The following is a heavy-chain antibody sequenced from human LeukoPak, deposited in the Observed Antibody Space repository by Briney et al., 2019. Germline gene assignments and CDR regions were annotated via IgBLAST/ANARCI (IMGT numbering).Heavy chain of an antibody. CDR1: GFTFSSYA. CDR3: ARDYCSGGSCYGYYFDY. Sequence: GGSLRLSCAASGFTFSSYAMHWVRQPPGKGLEWVAVISYDGSNKYYADSVKGRFTISRDNSKNTLYLQMNSLRAEDTAVYYCARDYCSGGSCYGYYFDYWGQGTLVTVSS. D-gene: IGHD2-15*01. J-gene: IGHJ4*02. CDR2: ISYDGSNK. V-gene: IGHV3-30*04.